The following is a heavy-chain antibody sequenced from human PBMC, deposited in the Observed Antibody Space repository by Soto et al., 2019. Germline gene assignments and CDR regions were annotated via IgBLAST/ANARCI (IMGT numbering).Heavy chain of an antibody. Sequence: SETLSLTCTVSGGSISSGGYYWSWIRQHPGKGLEWIGYIYYSGSTYYNPSLKSRVTISVDTSKNQFSLKLSSVTAADTAVYYCARAGLYDILTGYFAPDTHQENWFDPWGQGTLVTVSS. CDR1: GGSISSGGYY. CDR2: IYYSGST. CDR3: ARAGLYDILTGYFAPDTHQENWFDP. D-gene: IGHD3-9*01. V-gene: IGHV4-31*03. J-gene: IGHJ5*02.